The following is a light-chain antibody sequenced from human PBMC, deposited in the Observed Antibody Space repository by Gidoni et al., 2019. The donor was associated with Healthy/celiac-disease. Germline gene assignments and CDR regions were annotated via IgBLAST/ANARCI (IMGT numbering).Light chain of an antibody. J-gene: IGKJ4*01. Sequence: RVTITCRASQSISSCFAWYQQKPGKAPKLLIYEASSLESGVPSRFSGSGSGTEFTLTISSLQPEDFATYYCQQYNSYSPSFGGGTKVEIK. CDR1: QSISSC. CDR3: QQYNSYSPS. V-gene: IGKV1-5*03. CDR2: EAS.